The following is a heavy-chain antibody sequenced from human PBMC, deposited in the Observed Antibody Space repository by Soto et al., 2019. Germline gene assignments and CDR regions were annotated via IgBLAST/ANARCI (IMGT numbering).Heavy chain of an antibody. CDR3: ARSFCCTGSYYLFDY. CDR2: INYSGGT. D-gene: IGHD1-26*01. V-gene: IGHV4-59*08. Sequence: SETLSLTCTVSGGSMTVYYWSWIRQPPGKGLEWIGYINYSGGTNYNPSLKSRVTISVDTSKNQFSLKLSSVTAADTAVYFCARSFCCTGSYYLFDYWGQGTLVTVSS. CDR1: GGSMTVYY. J-gene: IGHJ4*02.